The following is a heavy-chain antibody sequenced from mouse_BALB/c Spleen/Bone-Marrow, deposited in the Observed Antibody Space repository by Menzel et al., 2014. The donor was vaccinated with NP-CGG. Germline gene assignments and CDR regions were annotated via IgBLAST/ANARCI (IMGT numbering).Heavy chain of an antibody. CDR1: GFTFSSFG. V-gene: IGHV5-17*02. Sequence: EVKLAESGGGLVQPGGSRKLSCAASGFTFSSFGMHWVRQAPEKGLEWIAYISSDSGAIFYADTVKGRFTISRDNPKNTLFLQMTSLRSEDTAIYFCTRGGNWEDFDYWGQGTTLTVSS. J-gene: IGHJ2*01. CDR2: ISSDSGAI. CDR3: TRGGNWEDFDY. D-gene: IGHD4-1*01.